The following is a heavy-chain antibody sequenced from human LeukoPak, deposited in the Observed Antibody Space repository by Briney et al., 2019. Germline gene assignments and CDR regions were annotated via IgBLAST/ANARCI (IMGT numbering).Heavy chain of an antibody. Sequence: PGGSLRPSCAAPGFSLSNFGMHWVRQAPGKGLEWVAALLFDGNTKHYADSVKARFTISRDISKNTFYLQMNSLTAEDTAVYYCARDHRPEIQYYYMDVWGKGTTVAVSS. CDR2: LLFDGNTK. CDR1: GFSLSNFG. CDR3: ARDHRPEIQYYYMDV. J-gene: IGHJ6*03. D-gene: IGHD1-14*01. V-gene: IGHV3-33*01.